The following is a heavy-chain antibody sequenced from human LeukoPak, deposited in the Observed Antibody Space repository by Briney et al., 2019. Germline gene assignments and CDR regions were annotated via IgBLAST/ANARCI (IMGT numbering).Heavy chain of an antibody. J-gene: IGHJ4*02. Sequence: GGSLRLSCAASGYTFSSYSISWVRQAPGKGLEWVSSISVRSNYIYYADSVRGRFRISRDDARDSLYLQMNSLRAEDTAVYYCVRLRRNSDTTGFYYYYDFWGQGTLVTVSS. CDR2: ISVRSNYI. D-gene: IGHD3-22*01. V-gene: IGHV3-21*01. CDR1: GYTFSSYS. CDR3: VRLRRNSDTTGFYYYYDF.